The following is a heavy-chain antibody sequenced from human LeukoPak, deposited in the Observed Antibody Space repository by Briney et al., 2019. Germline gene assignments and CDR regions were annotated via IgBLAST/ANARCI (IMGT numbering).Heavy chain of an antibody. CDR2: ISYDGSNK. V-gene: IGHV3-30*04. CDR3: ARDRHYYDSSGYLY. D-gene: IGHD3-22*01. J-gene: IGHJ4*02. Sequence: GRSLRLSCAASGFTFSSYAMHWVRQAPGKGLEWVAVISYDGSNKYYADSVKGRFTISRDNSKNTLYLQMNSLRAEDTAVYYCARDRHYYDSSGYLYWGQGTLVTVSS. CDR1: GFTFSSYA.